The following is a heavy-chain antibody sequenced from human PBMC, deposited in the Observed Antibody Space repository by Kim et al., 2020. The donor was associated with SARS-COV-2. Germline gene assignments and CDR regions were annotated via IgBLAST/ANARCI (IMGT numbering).Heavy chain of an antibody. CDR2: IYYSGST. D-gene: IGHD6-13*01. Sequence: SETLSLTCTVSGGSISSYYWSWIRQPPGKGLEWIGYIYYSGSTYYNPSLKSRVTISVDTSKNQFSLKLSSVTAADTAVYYCAREGAAADTPVDYWGQGTLVTVSS. J-gene: IGHJ4*02. CDR3: AREGAAADTPVDY. CDR1: GGSISSYY. V-gene: IGHV4-59*01.